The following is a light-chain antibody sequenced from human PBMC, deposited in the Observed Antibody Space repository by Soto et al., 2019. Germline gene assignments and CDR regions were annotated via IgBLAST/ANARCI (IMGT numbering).Light chain of an antibody. CDR1: SSDVGGYNY. CDR3: SSYAGSNNFDVV. CDR2: EVS. Sequence: QSALTQPTSASGSPGQSVTISCTGTSSDVGGYNYVSWYQQHPGKAPKHMIYEVSKRPSGVPDRFSGSKSGNTASLTVSGLQAEDEAEYYCSSYAGSNNFDVVFGGGTQLTVL. J-gene: IGLJ2*01. V-gene: IGLV2-8*01.